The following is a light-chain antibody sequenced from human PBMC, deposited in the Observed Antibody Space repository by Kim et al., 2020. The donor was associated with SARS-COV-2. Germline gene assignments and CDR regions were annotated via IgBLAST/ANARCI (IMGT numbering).Light chain of an antibody. V-gene: IGLV10-54*01. CDR2: RNN. CDR3: SAWDSSLSEVV. J-gene: IGLJ2*01. Sequence: QAGLTQPPSVSKGLRQTATLTCTGNSNNVGNQGAAWLQQHQGHPPKLLSYRNNNRPSGISERLSASRSGNTASLTITGLQPEDEADYYCSAWDSSLSEVVFGGGTQLTV. CDR1: SNNVGNQG.